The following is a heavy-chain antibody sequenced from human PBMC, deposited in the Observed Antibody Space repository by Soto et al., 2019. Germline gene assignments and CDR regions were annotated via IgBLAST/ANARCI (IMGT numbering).Heavy chain of an antibody. J-gene: IGHJ4*02. CDR3: HQDEDGDW. CDR1: GFTFRSYG. Sequence: QVQLVESGGGVVQPGRSLRLSCAASGFTFRSYGINWVRQPLGKGLEWVAVISNDGSTQYYADSVKGRFTISRDNSKDTLFLQMNSLRAEDTAVYYCHQDEDGDWWGQGTLVTVSS. CDR2: ISNDGSTQ. D-gene: IGHD2-15*01. V-gene: IGHV3-30*03.